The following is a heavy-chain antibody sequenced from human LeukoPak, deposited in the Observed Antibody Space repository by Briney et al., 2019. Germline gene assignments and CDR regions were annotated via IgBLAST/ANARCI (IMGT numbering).Heavy chain of an antibody. CDR1: GGSISTYY. J-gene: IGHJ6*02. CDR3: ARSGSGTYYISAYNYYGMDV. CDR2: IYTRGST. Sequence: PSETLSLTCTVSGGSISTYYWSWIRQSAGKGLEWIGRIYTRGSTNYNPSLKSRVTMSVDTSKNQFSLKLSSVTAADTAVYYCARSGSGTYYISAYNYYGMDVWGQGTTVTVSS. D-gene: IGHD3-10*01. V-gene: IGHV4-4*07.